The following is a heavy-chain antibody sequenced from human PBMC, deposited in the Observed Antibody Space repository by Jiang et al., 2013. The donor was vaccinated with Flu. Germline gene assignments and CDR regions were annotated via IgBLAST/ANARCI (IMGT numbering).Heavy chain of an antibody. V-gene: IGHV3-64*01. J-gene: IGHJ4*02. CDR2: ISSNGGST. CDR1: GFTFSSYD. Sequence: QLLESGGGLVQPGGSLRLSCAASGFTFSSYDMHWARQAPGKGLEYASAISSNGGSTYYANSVKGRFTISRDNSKNTLYLQMGSLRAEDMAVYYCARGRYGGYPGDFDYWGQGTLVTVSS. CDR3: ARGRYGGYPGDFDY. D-gene: IGHD5-12*01.